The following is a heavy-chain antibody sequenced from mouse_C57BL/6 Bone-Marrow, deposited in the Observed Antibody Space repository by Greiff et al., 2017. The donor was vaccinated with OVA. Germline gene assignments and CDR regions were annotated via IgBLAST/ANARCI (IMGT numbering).Heavy chain of an antibody. CDR1: GYAFSSSW. CDR3: ARWGYYGSRYYAMDY. Sequence: VKLMESGPELVKPGASVKISCKASGYAFSSSWMNWVKQRPGKGLEWIGRIYPGDGDTNYNGKFKGKATLTADKSSSTAYMQLSSLTSEDSAVYFCARWGYYGSRYYAMDYWGQGTSVTVSS. V-gene: IGHV1-82*01. D-gene: IGHD1-1*01. CDR2: IYPGDGDT. J-gene: IGHJ4*01.